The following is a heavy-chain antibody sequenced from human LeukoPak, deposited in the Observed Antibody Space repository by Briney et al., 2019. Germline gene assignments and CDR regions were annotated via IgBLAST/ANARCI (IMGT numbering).Heavy chain of an antibody. J-gene: IGHJ4*02. Sequence: GESLKISCKVSGYSFTSYWIGWVRQMPGKGLEWMGIIYPGDSDTRYSPSFQGQVTISADKSISTAYLQWSSLKASDTAMHYCARPAYYYGSGSYITDPYYFDYWGQGTLVTVSS. V-gene: IGHV5-51*01. CDR2: IYPGDSDT. D-gene: IGHD3-10*01. CDR1: GYSFTSYW. CDR3: ARPAYYYGSGSYITDPYYFDY.